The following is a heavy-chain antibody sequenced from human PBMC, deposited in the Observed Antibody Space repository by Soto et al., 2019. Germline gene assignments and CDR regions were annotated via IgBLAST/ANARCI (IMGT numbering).Heavy chain of an antibody. J-gene: IGHJ5*02. CDR3: AKNQGVELVSFATVDWFDP. CDR1: GLIFENFG. V-gene: IGHV3-23*01. Sequence: PGGSLRLSCAASGLIFENFGMSWVRQAPGKGLEWISSISGSGFKKYYADSMKGRFTISRDNSKSTVYLELNNLSAEDTAVYHCAKNQGVELVSFATVDWFDPWGQGAVVTVS. CDR2: ISGSGFKK. D-gene: IGHD1-26*01.